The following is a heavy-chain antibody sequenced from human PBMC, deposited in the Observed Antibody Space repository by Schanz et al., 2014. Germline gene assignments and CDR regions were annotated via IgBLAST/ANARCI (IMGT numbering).Heavy chain of an antibody. Sequence: QVQLVQSGPEVKKPGASVKVSCQASGYTLKDHAMHWVRQAPDQSLGWRGWTNPANGNTRYSPRVNDRVSISSDTAASTVYLHFSSLKSDDTAVYYCARDLIAAAESWFAPWGQGTPITVSS. CDR2: TNPANGNT. V-gene: IGHV1-3*01. CDR3: ARDLIAAAESWFAP. D-gene: IGHD6-13*01. CDR1: GYTLKDHA. J-gene: IGHJ5*02.